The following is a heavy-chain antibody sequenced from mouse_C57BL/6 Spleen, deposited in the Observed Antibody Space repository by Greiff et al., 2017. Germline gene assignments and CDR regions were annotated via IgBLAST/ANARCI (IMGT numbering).Heavy chain of an antibody. CDR3: AREYGNDYFDY. V-gene: IGHV1-81*01. J-gene: IGHJ2*01. CDR2: IYPRSGNT. Sequence: VQLQQSGAELARPGASVKLSCKASGYTFTSYGLSWVKQRTGQDLEWIGEIYPRSGNTYYNEKFKGKATLTADKSSSTAYMELRSLTSEDSAVYFCAREYGNDYFDYWGQGTTLTVSS. CDR1: GYTFTSYG. D-gene: IGHD2-1*01.